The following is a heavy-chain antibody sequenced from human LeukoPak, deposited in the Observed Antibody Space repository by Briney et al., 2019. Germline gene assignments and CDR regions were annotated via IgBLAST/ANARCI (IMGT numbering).Heavy chain of an antibody. CDR2: INPDNGNT. Sequence: ASVKVSCKASGYTFNTYGISWVRQAPGQGLEWMGWINPDNGNTDFAGKFQGRVTMTTDTSTSTAYMEMRRLRSDDTAVYYCARDFFNGYYYDTSGYYDRYFDYWGQGTLVTVSS. V-gene: IGHV1-18*01. CDR1: GYTFNTYG. J-gene: IGHJ4*02. CDR3: ARDFFNGYYYDTSGYYDRYFDY. D-gene: IGHD3-22*01.